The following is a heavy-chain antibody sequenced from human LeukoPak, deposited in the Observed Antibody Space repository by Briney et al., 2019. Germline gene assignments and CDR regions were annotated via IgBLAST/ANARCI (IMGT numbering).Heavy chain of an antibody. CDR1: GGTFSSYA. D-gene: IGHD2-2*01. CDR2: IIPILGIA. CDR3: ARGPAARGGYFDY. V-gene: IGHV1-69*04. J-gene: IGHJ4*02. Sequence: GASVKVSCKASGGTFSSYAISWVRQAPGQGLEWMGRIIPILGIANYAQKFQGRVTITADKSTSTAYMELSSLRSEDTAVYYCARGPAARGGYFDYWGQGTLVTVSS.